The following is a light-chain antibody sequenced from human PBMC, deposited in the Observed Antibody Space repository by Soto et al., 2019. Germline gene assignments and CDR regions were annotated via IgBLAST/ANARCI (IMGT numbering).Light chain of an antibody. CDR3: QQYGRLPRT. CDR2: GAS. V-gene: IGKV3-20*01. Sequence: EIVLTHSPGTLSLSPGETATLSCRASQSVSGSYLAWYQQKPGQAPRLLIYGASSRATGIPDRSSGSGSGTDFTLTISRLEPEDFAVYYCQQYGRLPRTFGQGTKLEIK. J-gene: IGKJ2*01. CDR1: QSVSGSY.